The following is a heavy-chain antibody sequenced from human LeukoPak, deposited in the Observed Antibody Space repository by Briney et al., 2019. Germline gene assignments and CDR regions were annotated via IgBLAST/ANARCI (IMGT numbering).Heavy chain of an antibody. J-gene: IGHJ4*02. D-gene: IGHD3-3*01. CDR3: ARLFLCSRWMIDC. CDR2: INRDEYER. V-gene: IGHV3-7*01. Sequence: GGSLRLSCAASGCTFGSYGVSWVRQAPGKGLEWVANINRDEYERYHVGSVEGRFTISRDNAKNSLYLQMNSLRAEDTAVYYCARLFLCSRWMIDCWGQGTLVNVSS. CDR1: GCTFGSYG.